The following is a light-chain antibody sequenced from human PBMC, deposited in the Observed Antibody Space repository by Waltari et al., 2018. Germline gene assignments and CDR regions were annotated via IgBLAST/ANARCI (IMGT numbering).Light chain of an antibody. CDR2: SSS. CDR3: AAWDDSLTLVV. J-gene: IGLJ2*01. CDR1: SSNTGRNS. Sequence: QSVLTQPPSASGTPGQRVTISCSGTSSNTGRNSVNWYQQLPGMAPKLLIYSSSQRPSGVPDRFSASKSGTSATLAISGPQSEDEADYYCAAWDDSLTLVVFGGGTKLTVL. V-gene: IGLV1-44*01.